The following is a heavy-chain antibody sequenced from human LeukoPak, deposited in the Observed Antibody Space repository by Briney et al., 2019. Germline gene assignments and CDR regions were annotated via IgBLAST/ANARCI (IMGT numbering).Heavy chain of an antibody. CDR2: IIPILGIA. J-gene: IGHJ4*02. V-gene: IGHV1-69*04. Sequence: SVKVSCKASGGTFSSYAISWVRQAPGQGLEWMGRIIPILGIANYAQKFQGRVTLTADKSTSTAYMELSSLRSEDTAVYYCAREGPYDSSGYETGYFDFGGQGTLVTVSS. CDR1: GGTFSSYA. D-gene: IGHD3-22*01. CDR3: AREGPYDSSGYETGYFDF.